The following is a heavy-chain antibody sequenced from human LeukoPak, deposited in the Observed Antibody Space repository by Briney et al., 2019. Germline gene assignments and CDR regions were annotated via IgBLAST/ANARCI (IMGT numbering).Heavy chain of an antibody. J-gene: IGHJ5*02. CDR1: GYIFTRYA. Sequence: ASVKVSCKASGYIFTRYAMYWVRQAPGQRLEWMEWIDAGKGNTKYSQKFQGRVTITRDTSASTAYTELSSLRSEDTAVYYCARGEVITMVRGVIGSNWFDLWGQGTLVTVSS. CDR3: ARGEVITMVRGVIGSNWFDL. D-gene: IGHD3-10*01. CDR2: IDAGKGNT. V-gene: IGHV1-3*01.